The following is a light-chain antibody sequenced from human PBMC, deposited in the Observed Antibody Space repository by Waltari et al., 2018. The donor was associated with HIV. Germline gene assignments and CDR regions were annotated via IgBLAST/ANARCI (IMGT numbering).Light chain of an antibody. V-gene: IGKV3-20*01. CDR1: QSVSSTY. CDR3: QQYGSSPQT. CDR2: AAS. Sequence: EIVLTQSPGTLSLSPGERGTLSCRGSQSVSSTYLAWYQQKPGQAPRLLIYAASSRASGIPDRFGGSGSGTDFTLTISRLEPEDVAVYYCQQYGSSPQTFGQGTKVEIK. J-gene: IGKJ1*01.